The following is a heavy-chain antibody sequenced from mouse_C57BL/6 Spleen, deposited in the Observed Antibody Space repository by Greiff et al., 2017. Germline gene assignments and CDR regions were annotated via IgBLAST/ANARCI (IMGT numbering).Heavy chain of an antibody. D-gene: IGHD2-4*01. V-gene: IGHV1-53*01. CDR1: GYTFTSYW. J-gene: IGHJ2*01. Sequence: QVQLQQPGTELVKPGASVKLSCKASGYTFTSYWMHWVKQRPGQGLEWIGNINPSNGGTNYNEKFKSKATLTVDNSSSTAYMQLSSRTSEDSSVYYCARCEDYDDYFDYWGQGTTLTVSS. CDR2: INPSNGGT. CDR3: ARCEDYDDYFDY.